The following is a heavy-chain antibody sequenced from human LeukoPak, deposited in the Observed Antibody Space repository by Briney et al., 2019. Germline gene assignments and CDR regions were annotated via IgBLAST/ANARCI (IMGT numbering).Heavy chain of an antibody. Sequence: SVKVSCKASGGTFSSYAISWVRQAPGQGLEWMGGIIPIFGTANYAQKLQGRVTMTTDTSTSTAYMELRSLRSDDTAVYYCARMGKDIVVVPAAMGRYYYYGMDVWGQGTTVTVPS. CDR1: GGTFSSYA. CDR2: IIPIFGTA. D-gene: IGHD2-2*01. CDR3: ARMGKDIVVVPAAMGRYYYYGMDV. V-gene: IGHV1-69*05. J-gene: IGHJ6*02.